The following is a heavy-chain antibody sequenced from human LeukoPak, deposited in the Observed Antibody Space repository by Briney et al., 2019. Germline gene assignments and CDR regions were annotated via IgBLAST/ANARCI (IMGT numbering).Heavy chain of an antibody. Sequence: SETLSLTCAVSNYSITSGYFWGWIRQPPGKGLEWIASIYHSGTTYYNPSLRNRVTLFVDTSKNQFSLKLTSLTAADTAVYYCARDAKTTVGYYFDYWGQGTLVTVSS. CDR1: NYSITSGYF. D-gene: IGHD4-23*01. CDR2: IYHSGTT. J-gene: IGHJ4*02. CDR3: ARDAKTTVGYYFDY. V-gene: IGHV4-38-2*02.